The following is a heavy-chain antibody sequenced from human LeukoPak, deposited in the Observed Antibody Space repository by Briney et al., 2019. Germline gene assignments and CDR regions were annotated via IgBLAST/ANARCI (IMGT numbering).Heavy chain of an antibody. D-gene: IGHD6-13*01. CDR3: ASILGSLGSSWFSY. CDR2: INHSGNT. CDR1: GGSFSGYY. V-gene: IGHV4-34*01. J-gene: IGHJ4*02. Sequence: PSETLSPTCAVYGGSFSGYYWSWIRQPPGKGLEWIGEINHREINHSGNTNYNPSLKSRVTISVDTSKNQFSLKLSSVTAADTAVYYCASILGSLGSSWFSYWGQGTLVTVSS.